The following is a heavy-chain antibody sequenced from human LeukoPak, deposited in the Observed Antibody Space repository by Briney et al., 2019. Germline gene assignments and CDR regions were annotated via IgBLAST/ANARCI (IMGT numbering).Heavy chain of an antibody. CDR1: GVSISSYY. Sequence: SETLSLTCTVSGVSISSYYWSWIRQPAGKGLEWLGRIYTSGSTNYNPSLKSRVTMSVDTSKNQFSLKLSSVTAADTAVYYCARGDYGDYSDYFDYWGQGTLVAVSS. D-gene: IGHD4-17*01. J-gene: IGHJ4*02. V-gene: IGHV4-4*07. CDR2: IYTSGST. CDR3: ARGDYGDYSDYFDY.